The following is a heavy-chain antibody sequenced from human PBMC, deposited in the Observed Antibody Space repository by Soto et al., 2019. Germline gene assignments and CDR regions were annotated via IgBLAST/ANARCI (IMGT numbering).Heavy chain of an antibody. Sequence: PGGSLRLFCAASGFTFSSYGMHWVRQAPGKGLEWVAVISYDGSNKYYADSVKGRFTISRDNSKNTLYLQMNRLRAEDTAVYYCAKSDIAAADIDYWRQGTLVTVCS. V-gene: IGHV3-30*18. CDR2: ISYDGSNK. J-gene: IGHJ4*02. CDR3: AKSDIAAADIDY. D-gene: IGHD6-25*01. CDR1: GFTFSSYG.